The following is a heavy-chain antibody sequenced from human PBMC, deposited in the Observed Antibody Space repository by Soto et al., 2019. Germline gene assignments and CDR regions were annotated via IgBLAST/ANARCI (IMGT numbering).Heavy chain of an antibody. Sequence: GGSLRLSCAASGFTFSRYGMHWVRQAPGKGLEWVAVIWYDGSNKYYADSVKGRFTISRDNSKNTLYLQMNSLRAEDTAVYYCAREGNFNNYDFWSGYYGEDYYYYMDVWGKGTTVTVSS. J-gene: IGHJ6*03. CDR3: AREGNFNNYDFWSGYYGEDYYYYMDV. D-gene: IGHD3-3*01. CDR1: GFTFSRYG. V-gene: IGHV3-33*01. CDR2: IWYDGSNK.